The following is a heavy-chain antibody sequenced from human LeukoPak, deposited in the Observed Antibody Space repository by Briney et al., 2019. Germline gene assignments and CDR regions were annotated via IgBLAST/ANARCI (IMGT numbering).Heavy chain of an antibody. J-gene: IGHJ4*02. CDR3: ARDRSGSYYRFDY. D-gene: IGHD1-26*01. CDR1: GASISPYY. Sequence: SETLSLTCTVSGASISPYYWTWIRQPPGKGLEWIGYIYSSGSTSYNPSLKSRVTISLDTSNNQFSLRLSSVTAADTAVYYCARDRSGSYYRFDYWGQGTLVTVSS. CDR2: IYSSGST. V-gene: IGHV4-59*01.